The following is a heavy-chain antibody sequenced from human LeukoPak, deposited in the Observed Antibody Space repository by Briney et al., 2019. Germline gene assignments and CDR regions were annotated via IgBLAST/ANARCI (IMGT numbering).Heavy chain of an antibody. Sequence: NPGGSLRLSCAASGFTFSTYNMNWVRQAPGKGLEWVSSISSSSSYRYYADSVKGRFTISRDNAKNSLYLQMNSLRAEDTAVYYCARGVVLTGYPLPPHPHLDYWGQGTLVTVSS. CDR1: GFTFSTYN. V-gene: IGHV3-21*01. CDR3: ARGVVLTGYPLPPHPHLDY. D-gene: IGHD3-9*01. J-gene: IGHJ4*02. CDR2: ISSSSSYR.